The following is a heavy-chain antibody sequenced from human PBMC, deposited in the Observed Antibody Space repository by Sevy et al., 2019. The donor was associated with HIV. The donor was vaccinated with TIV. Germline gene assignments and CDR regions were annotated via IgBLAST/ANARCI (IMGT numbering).Heavy chain of an antibody. CDR3: AIDPRDGGDY. CDR2: ISTGSTTI. Sequence: GGSLRLSCETSGITFKWYWMNWVRQAPGKGLEWISYISTGSTTIYYADSVKGRFTVSRDNARSSLFLQMNSLRDEDTAVYYCAIDPRDGGDYWGQGTLVTVSS. V-gene: IGHV3-48*02. J-gene: IGHJ4*02. D-gene: IGHD3-16*01. CDR1: GITFKWYW.